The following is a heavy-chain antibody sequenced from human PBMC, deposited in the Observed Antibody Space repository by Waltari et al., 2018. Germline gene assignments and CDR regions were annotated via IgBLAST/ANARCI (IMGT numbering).Heavy chain of an antibody. CDR1: GVSITSDRHY. Sequence: QLQLQESGPGLVKPSATLSLTCRVSGVSITSDRHYWGWIRQPPGQGLEWIATLSYSGATYSSPSLKSRVTISRDTSKNQVSLQLGSVTAADTAVYYCATYIGASLGTAAFDVWGQGTMVTVSS. CDR2: LSYSGAT. CDR3: ATYIGASLGTAAFDV. J-gene: IGHJ3*01. D-gene: IGHD5-12*01. V-gene: IGHV4-39*01.